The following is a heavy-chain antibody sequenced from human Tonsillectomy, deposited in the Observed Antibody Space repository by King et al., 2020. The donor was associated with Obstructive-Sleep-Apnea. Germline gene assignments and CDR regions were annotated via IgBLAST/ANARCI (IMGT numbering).Heavy chain of an antibody. V-gene: IGHV3-30*18. J-gene: IGHJ6*02. CDR2: ISYDGSNK. Sequence: VQLVESGGGVVQPGRSLRLSCAASGFTFSSYGMHWVRQAPGKGLEWVAVISYDGSNKYYADSVKGRFTISRDNSKNTLYLQMNSLRAEDTAVNYCAKVLPEVLLWGSVRAYSGMDVWGQGTTVTVSS. CDR3: AKVLPEVLLWGSVRAYSGMDV. D-gene: IGHD3-10*01. CDR1: GFTFSSYG.